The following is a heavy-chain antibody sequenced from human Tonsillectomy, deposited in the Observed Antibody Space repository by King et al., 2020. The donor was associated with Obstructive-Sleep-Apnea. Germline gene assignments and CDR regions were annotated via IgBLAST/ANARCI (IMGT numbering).Heavy chain of an antibody. Sequence: VQLVESGAEVKKPGESLRISCKGSGYSFTSYWISWVRQMPGKGLEWMGRIDLMDSYTNYSPSFQGHFTISADKSISTAYLQWSSLKASDTAMYYCARYTGFNDAYYFDYWGQGTLVTVSS. CDR1: GYSFTSYW. CDR3: ARYTGFNDAYYFDY. J-gene: IGHJ4*02. CDR2: IDLMDSYT. V-gene: IGHV5-10-1*03. D-gene: IGHD3-9*01.